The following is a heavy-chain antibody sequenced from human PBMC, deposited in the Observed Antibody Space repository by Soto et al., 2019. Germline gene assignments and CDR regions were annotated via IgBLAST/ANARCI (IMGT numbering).Heavy chain of an antibody. CDR3: ARRGSSSWYGY. Sequence: QLQLQESGPGLVKPSETLSLTCTVSGGSISSSSYYWGWIRQPPGKGLEWIGSIYYSGSTYYNPSLRGRVTIPVDTSKNQFSLKLSSVTAADTAVYYCARRGSSSWYGYWGQGTLVTVSS. J-gene: IGHJ4*02. CDR1: GGSISSSSYY. CDR2: IYYSGST. V-gene: IGHV4-39*01. D-gene: IGHD6-13*01.